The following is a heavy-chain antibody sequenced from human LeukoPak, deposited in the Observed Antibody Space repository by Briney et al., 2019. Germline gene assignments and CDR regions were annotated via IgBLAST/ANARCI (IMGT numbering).Heavy chain of an antibody. CDR3: HFWSGYYGDVFDY. Sequence: GGSLRLSCAASGFTFSSYSMNWVRQAPGKGLEWVSSISSSSSYVYYADSVKGRFTISRDNAKNSLYLQINSLRAGDTAVYYCHFWSGYYGDVFDYWGQGTLVTVSS. CDR2: ISSSSSYV. CDR1: GFTFSSYS. V-gene: IGHV3-21*01. J-gene: IGHJ4*02. D-gene: IGHD3-3*02.